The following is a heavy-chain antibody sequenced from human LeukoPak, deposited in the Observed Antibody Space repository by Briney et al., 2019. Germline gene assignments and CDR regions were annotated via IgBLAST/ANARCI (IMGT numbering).Heavy chain of an antibody. Sequence: SVKVSCKASGGTFSSYAISWVRQAPGQGLEWMGGIIPIFGTANYAQKFQGRVTITADESTSTAYMELSGLRSEDTAVYYCASATYYDFWSGPYWFDPWGQGTLVTVSS. V-gene: IGHV1-69*13. CDR3: ASATYYDFWSGPYWFDP. J-gene: IGHJ5*02. D-gene: IGHD3-3*01. CDR2: IIPIFGTA. CDR1: GGTFSSYA.